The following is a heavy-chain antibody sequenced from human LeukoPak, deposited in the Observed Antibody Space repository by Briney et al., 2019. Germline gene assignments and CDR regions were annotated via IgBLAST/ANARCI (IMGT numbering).Heavy chain of an antibody. D-gene: IGHD3-10*01. Sequence: SETLSLTCAVYGGSFSGYYWSWIRQPPGKGLEWIGEINHSGSTNYNLSLKSRVTISVDTSKNQFSQKLSSVTAADTAVYYCASMEGFDYWGQGTLVTVSS. J-gene: IGHJ4*02. CDR1: GGSFSGYY. CDR3: ASMEGFDY. V-gene: IGHV4-34*01. CDR2: INHSGST.